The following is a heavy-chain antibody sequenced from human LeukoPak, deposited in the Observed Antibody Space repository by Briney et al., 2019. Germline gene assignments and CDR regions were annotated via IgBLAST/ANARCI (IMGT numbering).Heavy chain of an antibody. V-gene: IGHV1-46*01. CDR2: ISPSGAST. CDR1: GYTFTSYY. Sequence: EASVKVSCKASGYTFTSYYVHWVRQAPGQGLEWMGIISPSGASTSYAQKFQGRVTMTRDMSTSTVYMELSSLISEDTAVYYCARGSSRGPRDAFDFWGQGTMVTLSS. CDR3: ARGSSRGPRDAFDF. J-gene: IGHJ3*01. D-gene: IGHD2-15*01.